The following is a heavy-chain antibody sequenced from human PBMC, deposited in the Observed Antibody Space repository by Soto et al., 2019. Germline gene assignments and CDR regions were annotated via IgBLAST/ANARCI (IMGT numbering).Heavy chain of an antibody. J-gene: IGHJ4*02. Sequence: QVQLVQSGAGEKKPGASVKVSCKASGYTFTSYAMHWVRQAPGQRLEWMGWINAGNANTKYSHNFQGRVTIASDTPASTAYMELSSLRSEDTAVYYCARGVAPYYFDYWGQETLVTVSS. D-gene: IGHD2-15*01. V-gene: IGHV1-3*05. CDR2: INAGNANT. CDR1: GYTFTSYA. CDR3: ARGVAPYYFDY.